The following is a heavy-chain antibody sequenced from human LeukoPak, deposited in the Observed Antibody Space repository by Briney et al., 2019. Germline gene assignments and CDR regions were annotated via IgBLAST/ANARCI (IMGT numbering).Heavy chain of an antibody. D-gene: IGHD3-3*01. CDR1: GLRFGSYW. Sequence: GGSLRLSCAASGLRFGSYWMNWVRQAPGKGLEWVANMNQDGSEKNYVDSVKGRFTISRDNAKNSLYLQMNSLRAEDTAVYYCARSFGVVPDYWGQGTLVTVSS. J-gene: IGHJ4*02. CDR2: MNQDGSEK. V-gene: IGHV3-7*03. CDR3: ARSFGVVPDY.